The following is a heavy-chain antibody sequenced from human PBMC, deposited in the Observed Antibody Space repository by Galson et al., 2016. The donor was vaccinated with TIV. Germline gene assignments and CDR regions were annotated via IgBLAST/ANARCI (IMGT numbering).Heavy chain of an antibody. CDR2: IDSEGDNT. J-gene: IGHJ6*02. Sequence: PRLSCAASGFTFSTYWMHWVRQAPGKGLVWVSRIDSEGDNTRYADSVTGRFTISRDNAKNTLYLQMSSLGADDTAVYYCARGALDTDRQYYYYYGLDVWGQGTAVTVSS. V-gene: IGHV3-74*01. CDR1: GFTFSTYW. CDR3: ARGALDTDRQYYYYYGLDV. D-gene: IGHD1-1*01.